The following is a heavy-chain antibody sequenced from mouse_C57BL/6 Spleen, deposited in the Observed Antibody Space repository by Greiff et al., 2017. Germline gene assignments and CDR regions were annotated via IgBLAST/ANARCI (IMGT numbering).Heavy chain of an antibody. V-gene: IGHV1-82*01. CDR1: GYAFSSSW. CDR2: IYPGDGDT. D-gene: IGHD2-3*01. CDR3: ALDGYYVSFAY. J-gene: IGHJ3*01. Sequence: VQLQQSGPELVKPGASVKISCKASGYAFSSSWMNWVKQRPGKGLEWIGRIYPGDGDTNYNGKFKGKATLTADKSSSTAYMQLSSLTSEDSAVYFCALDGYYVSFAYWGQGTLVTVSA.